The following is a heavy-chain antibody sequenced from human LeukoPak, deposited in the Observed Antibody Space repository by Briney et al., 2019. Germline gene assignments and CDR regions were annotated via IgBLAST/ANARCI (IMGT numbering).Heavy chain of an antibody. CDR3: ARVTNVVVPAADYYYYMDV. V-gene: IGHV3-21*01. CDR2: ISSSSSYI. CDR1: GFTFSSYS. J-gene: IGHJ6*03. Sequence: GGSLRLSCAASGFTFSSYSMNWVRQAPGKGLEWVSAISSSSSYIYYADSVKGRFTISRDNAKNSLYLQMNSLRAEDTAVYYCARVTNVVVPAADYYYYMDVWGKGTTVTVSS. D-gene: IGHD2-2*01.